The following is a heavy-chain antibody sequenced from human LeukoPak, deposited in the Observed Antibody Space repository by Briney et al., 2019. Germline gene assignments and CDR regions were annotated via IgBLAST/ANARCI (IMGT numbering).Heavy chain of an antibody. D-gene: IGHD3-22*01. J-gene: IGHJ4*02. V-gene: IGHV3-30*18. Sequence: PGGSLRLSCAASGFTFSSYGMHWVRQAPGKGLEWVAVISYDGSNKYYADSVKGRFTISRDNSKNTLYLQMNSLRAEDTAVYYCAKGKRYYYDSSGFDFDYWGQGTLVTVSS. CDR3: AKGKRYYYDSSGFDFDY. CDR1: GFTFSSYG. CDR2: ISYDGSNK.